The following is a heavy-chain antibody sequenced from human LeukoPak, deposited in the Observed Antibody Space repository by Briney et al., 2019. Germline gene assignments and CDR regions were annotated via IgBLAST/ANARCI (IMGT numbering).Heavy chain of an antibody. Sequence: GGSLRLSCVASGFSFNNYRMTWVRQAPGKGLEWVANIKQDGSEKQCVDSVKGRFAISRDNAKKSLYLQINTLRAEDTAVYYCVRGPRIAATSYWGQGTLVTVSS. D-gene: IGHD6-25*01. CDR2: IKQDGSEK. J-gene: IGHJ4*02. V-gene: IGHV3-7*03. CDR3: VRGPRIAATSY. CDR1: GFSFNNYR.